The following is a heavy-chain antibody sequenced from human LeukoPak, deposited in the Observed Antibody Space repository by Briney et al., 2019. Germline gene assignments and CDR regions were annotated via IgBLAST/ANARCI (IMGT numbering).Heavy chain of an antibody. CDR2: ISSSSSTI. J-gene: IGHJ4*02. CDR3: ACGSYHGPFDY. V-gene: IGHV3-48*01. Sequence: PGGSLRLSCAASGFTFSSYSMNWVRQAPGKGLEWVSYISSSSSTIYYADSVKGRFTISRDNAKNSLYLQMNSLRAEDTAVYYYACGSYHGPFDYWGQGTLVTVSS. D-gene: IGHD1-26*01. CDR1: GFTFSSYS.